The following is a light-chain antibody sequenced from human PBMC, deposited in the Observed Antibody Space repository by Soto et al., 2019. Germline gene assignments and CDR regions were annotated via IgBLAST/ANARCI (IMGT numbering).Light chain of an antibody. CDR2: KAS. J-gene: IGKJ2*01. CDR1: QNINTW. Sequence: DLQMTQSPSTLSASVGDTVTITCRASQNINTWLAWYQQKPGEAPKVLMYKASTLENGVPSRFSGSGSGTEFTLTISSLQPADFATYYCQQYVTYPSFGQGTKLEIK. CDR3: QQYVTYPS. V-gene: IGKV1-5*03.